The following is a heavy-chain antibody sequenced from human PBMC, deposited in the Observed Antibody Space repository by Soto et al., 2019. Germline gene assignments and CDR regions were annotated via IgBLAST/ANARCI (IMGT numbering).Heavy chain of an antibody. D-gene: IGHD4-17*01. CDR2: INPRGGST. J-gene: IGHJ4*02. CDR1: GYTYTRYY. Sequence: ASVKDSCQASGYTYTRYYMHWVRPARGEELEWMGIINPRGGSTNYPHKLQGRVTMTMDTSTGTVYMELSSLRSEDTAVYYCAREPVRFYGDAETFNWGQGTLVTVSS. V-gene: IGHV1-46*01. CDR3: AREPVRFYGDAETFN.